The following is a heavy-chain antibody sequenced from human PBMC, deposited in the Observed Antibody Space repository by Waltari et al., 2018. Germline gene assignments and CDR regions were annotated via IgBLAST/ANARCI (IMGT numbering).Heavy chain of an antibody. J-gene: IGHJ6*03. V-gene: IGHV4-34*01. Sequence: QVQLQQWGAGLLKPSETLSLTCAVYGGSFSGYYWSWIRQPPGKGLEWIGEINHSGSTNYNPSLKSRVTISVDTSKNQFSLKLSSVTAADTAVYYCARGRLLWFHPYYYYMDVWGKGTTVTVSS. CDR1: GGSFSGYY. CDR3: ARGRLLWFHPYYYYMDV. D-gene: IGHD3-10*01. CDR2: INHSGST.